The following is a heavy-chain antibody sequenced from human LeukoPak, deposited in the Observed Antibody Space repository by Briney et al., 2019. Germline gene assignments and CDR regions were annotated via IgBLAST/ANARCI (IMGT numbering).Heavy chain of an antibody. V-gene: IGHV3-53*04. J-gene: IGHJ4*02. Sequence: GGSLRLSCAASGFTFSDYWMSWVRQAPGKGLEWVSVIYSGGSTYYADSVKGRFTISRHNSKNTLYLQMNSLRGEDTAVYYCARVRDSAMAYVDYWGQGTLVTVSS. CDR3: ARVRDSAMAYVDY. CDR1: GFTFSDYW. CDR2: IYSGGST. D-gene: IGHD5-18*01.